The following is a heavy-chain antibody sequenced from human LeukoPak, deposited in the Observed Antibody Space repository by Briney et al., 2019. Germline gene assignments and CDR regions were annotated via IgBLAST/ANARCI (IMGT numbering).Heavy chain of an antibody. V-gene: IGHV3-23*01. J-gene: IGHJ4*02. D-gene: IGHD2-21*02. Sequence: HSGGSLRLSCAASGFTFSSFGMGWVRQAPGKGLEGVSTISGSGSITYYADSMKGRFTISRDNSKNTLYLQVNSLRAEDTAVYYCAKDLWSVVTLTLDYWGQGTLVTVSS. CDR2: ISGSGSIT. CDR1: GFTFSSFG. CDR3: AKDLWSVVTLTLDY.